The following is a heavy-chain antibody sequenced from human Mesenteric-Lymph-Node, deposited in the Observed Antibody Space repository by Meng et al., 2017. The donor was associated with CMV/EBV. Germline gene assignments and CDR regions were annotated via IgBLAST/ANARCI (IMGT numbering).Heavy chain of an antibody. CDR2: IYYDGTI. V-gene: IGHV4-39*02. D-gene: IGHD2-21*01. Sequence: LRLSCTVSGGSISSGGYYWGWIRQPPGRGLEWIGSIYYDGTIYYTPSLKSRVIISVDASKKHFSLKLTSVTAAATAIYYCARGRSIVTFDPWGQGVLVTVSS. CDR3: ARGRSIVTFDP. CDR1: GGSISSGGYY. J-gene: IGHJ5*02.